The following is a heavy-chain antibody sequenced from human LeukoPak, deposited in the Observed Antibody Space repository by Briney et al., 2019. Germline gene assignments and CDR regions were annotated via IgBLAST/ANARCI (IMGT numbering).Heavy chain of an antibody. J-gene: IGHJ5*02. V-gene: IGHV3-74*01. CDR1: GFTFSNYW. CDR2: INIDGSTT. CDR3: ARDPYNWNANWLDP. D-gene: IGHD1-1*01. Sequence: PGGSLRLSCAAPGFTFSNYWMHWVRQAPGKGLVWVSRINIDGSTTDYADSVKGRFTVSRDNAKNTLYLQMNSLRAEDTAVYYCARDPYNWNANWLDPWGQGTLVTVSS.